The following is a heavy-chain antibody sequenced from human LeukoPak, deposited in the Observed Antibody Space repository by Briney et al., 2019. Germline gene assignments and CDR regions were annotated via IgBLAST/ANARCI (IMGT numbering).Heavy chain of an antibody. Sequence: PSETLSLTCTVSGGSISSHYRSWIRQPPGKGLEWIGYIYYSGSTNYNPSLRSRVTISVDTSKNQFSLKLSSVTAADTAVYYCATGGGNSPFDYWGQGTLVTVSS. V-gene: IGHV4-59*11. CDR1: GGSISSHY. CDR2: IYYSGST. J-gene: IGHJ4*02. CDR3: ATGGGNSPFDY. D-gene: IGHD4-23*01.